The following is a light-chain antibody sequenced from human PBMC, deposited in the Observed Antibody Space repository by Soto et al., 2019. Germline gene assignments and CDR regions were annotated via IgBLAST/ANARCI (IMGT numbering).Light chain of an antibody. CDR1: QSLNSN. CDR3: QQYDYWWT. Sequence: EILMTQSPDTLSVSPGERATLSCRASQSLNSNLAWYQQKPGQAPRLLIYRASARATGVPARFSGSGSGTEFTLTISSLQSEDFGIYYCQQYDYWWTFGQGTKVDIK. CDR2: RAS. V-gene: IGKV3-15*01. J-gene: IGKJ1*01.